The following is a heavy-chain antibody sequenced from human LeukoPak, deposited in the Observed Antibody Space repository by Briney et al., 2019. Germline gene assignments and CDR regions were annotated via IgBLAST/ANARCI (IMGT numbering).Heavy chain of an antibody. CDR3: AKQAEYSSGSLDY. CDR2: IRYDGSNK. D-gene: IGHD6-25*01. J-gene: IGHJ4*02. V-gene: IGHV3-30*02. CDR1: GFTFSSYA. Sequence: PGGSLRLSCAASGFTFSSYAMSWVRQAPGKGLEWVAFIRYDGSNKYYADSVKGRFTISRDNSKNTLYLQMNSLRAEDTAVYYCAKQAEYSSGSLDYWGQGTLVTVSS.